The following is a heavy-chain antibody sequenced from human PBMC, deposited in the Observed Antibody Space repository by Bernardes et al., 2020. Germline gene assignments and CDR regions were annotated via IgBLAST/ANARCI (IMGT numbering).Heavy chain of an antibody. CDR2: IKQDGSEK. V-gene: IGHV3-7*03. CDR3: ASLSPGEWELPPYYFDY. CDR1: GFTFSSYW. J-gene: IGHJ4*02. D-gene: IGHD1-26*01. Sequence: GGSLRLSCAASGFTFSSYWMSWVRQAPGKGLEWVANIKQDGSEKYYVDSVKGRFTISRDNAKNSLYLQMNSLRAEDTAVYYCASLSPGEWELPPYYFDYWGQGTLVTVSS.